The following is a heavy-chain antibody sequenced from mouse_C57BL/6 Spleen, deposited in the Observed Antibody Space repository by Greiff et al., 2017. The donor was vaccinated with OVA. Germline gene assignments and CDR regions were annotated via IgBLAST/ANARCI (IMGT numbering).Heavy chain of an antibody. Sequence: VKLMESGAELVRPGASVKLSCTASGFTFTDYYINWVKQRPGQGLEWIAEIYPGSGNTYYNEKFKGKATLTADKSSSTAYMQRSSLTSEDSAVYFCGRSAGAMDYWGQGASVTVAT. CDR2: IYPGSGNT. V-gene: IGHV1-76*01. CDR3: GRSAGAMDY. CDR1: GFTFTDYY. J-gene: IGHJ4*01.